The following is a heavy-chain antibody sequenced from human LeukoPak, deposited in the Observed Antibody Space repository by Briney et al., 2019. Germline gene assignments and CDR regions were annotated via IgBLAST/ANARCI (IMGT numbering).Heavy chain of an antibody. J-gene: IGHJ4*02. CDR1: GFTVSSNS. CDR2: LYSGGGT. V-gene: IGHV3-53*01. CDR3: AREYCSGGSCYRRQYYFDY. D-gene: IGHD2-15*01. Sequence: GGSLRLSCAVSGFTVSSNSMSWVRQAPGKGLEWVSILYSGGGTDYADSVKGQFTISRDNSKNTLYLGMTSLRVEDTAVYYCAREYCSGGSCYRRQYYFDYWGQGTLVTVSS.